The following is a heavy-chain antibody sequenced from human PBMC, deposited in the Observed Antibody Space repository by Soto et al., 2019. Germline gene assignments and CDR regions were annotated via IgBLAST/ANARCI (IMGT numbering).Heavy chain of an antibody. CDR2: ITSISSTI. CDR1: GFTFSSYT. V-gene: IGHV3-48*02. CDR3: TRTLAAAAYYYYYGMDV. D-gene: IGHD6-13*01. J-gene: IGHJ6*02. Sequence: ESGGGLVQPGGSLRLSCAASGFTFSSYTMNWVRQAPGKGLEWVSYITSISSTIYYADSVKGRFTISRDNAKNSLYLQMNSLRDEDTAVYYCTRTLAAAAYYYYYGMDVWGQGPTVTVSS.